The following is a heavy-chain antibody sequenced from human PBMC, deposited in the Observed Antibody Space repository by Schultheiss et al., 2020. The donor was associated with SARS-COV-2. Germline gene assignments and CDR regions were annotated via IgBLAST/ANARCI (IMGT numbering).Heavy chain of an antibody. V-gene: IGHV3-66*02. CDR1: GFTLSSNY. CDR2: ISGSDGST. D-gene: IGHD4-17*01. Sequence: GGSLRLSCAASGFTLSSNYMSWVRQAPGKGLEWVSVISGSDGSTYYADSVKGRFTVSRDNSKNTLYLQMNSLRAEDRAVYYCARDYGDYLDYWGQGTLVTVSS. CDR3: ARDYGDYLDY. J-gene: IGHJ4*02.